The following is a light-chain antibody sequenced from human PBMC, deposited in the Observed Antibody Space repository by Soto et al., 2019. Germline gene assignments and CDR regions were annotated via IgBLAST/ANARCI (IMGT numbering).Light chain of an antibody. J-gene: IGLJ2*01. Sequence: QSALTQPPSASGSPGQSVTISCSGSSSDIGAYNFVSWYQQHPGQAPKLMIFEVNQRPSGVPNRFSGSKSGNTASLTVSGLQAEDEADYYFSSFAGDNDVIFGGGTKVTVL. CDR3: SSFAGDNDVI. V-gene: IGLV2-8*01. CDR2: EVN. CDR1: SSDIGAYNF.